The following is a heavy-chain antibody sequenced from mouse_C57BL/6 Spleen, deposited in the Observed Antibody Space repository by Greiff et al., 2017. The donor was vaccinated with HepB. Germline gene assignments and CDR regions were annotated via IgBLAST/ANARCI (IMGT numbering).Heavy chain of an antibody. CDR2: IYPRSGNT. CDR1: GYTFTSYG. J-gene: IGHJ2*01. D-gene: IGHD2-3*01. CDR3: ARSLIYDGYSYFYYFDY. V-gene: IGHV1-81*01. Sequence: QVQLQQSGAELARPGASVKLSCKASGYTFTSYGISWVKQRTGQGLEWIGEIYPRSGNTYYNEKFKGKATLTADKSSSTAYMELRSLTSEDSAVYFCARSLIYDGYSYFYYFDYWGQGTTLTVSS.